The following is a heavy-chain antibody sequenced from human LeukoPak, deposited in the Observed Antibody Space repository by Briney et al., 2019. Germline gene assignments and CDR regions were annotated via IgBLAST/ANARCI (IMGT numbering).Heavy chain of an antibody. CDR1: GFTFSSYA. CDR2: ISYDGRNK. V-gene: IGHV3-30*04. J-gene: IGHJ3*02. CDR3: ARVGASTYYYDSSGYKAFDI. Sequence: GRSLRLSCAASGFTFSSYAMHWVRQAPGKGLEWVAVISYDGRNKYYADSVKGRFTISRDNSKNTLYLQMNSLRAEDTAVYYCARVGASTYYYDSSGYKAFDIWGQGTMVTVSS. D-gene: IGHD3-22*01.